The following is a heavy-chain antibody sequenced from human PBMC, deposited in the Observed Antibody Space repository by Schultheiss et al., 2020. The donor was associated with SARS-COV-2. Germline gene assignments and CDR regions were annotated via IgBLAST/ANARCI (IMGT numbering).Heavy chain of an antibody. J-gene: IGHJ4*02. CDR2: IYYSGST. CDR3: ARQCVKWELLNSNDY. D-gene: IGHD1-26*01. V-gene: IGHV4-39*01. Sequence: LSLTCTVSGGSISSSSYYWGWIRQPPGKGLEWIGSIYYSGSTYYNPSLKSRVTISVDTSKNQFSLKLSSVTAADTAVYYCARQCVKWELLNSNDYWGQGTLVTVSS. CDR1: GGSISSSSYY.